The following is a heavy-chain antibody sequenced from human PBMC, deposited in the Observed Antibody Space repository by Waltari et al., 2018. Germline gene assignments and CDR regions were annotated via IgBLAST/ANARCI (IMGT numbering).Heavy chain of an antibody. CDR3: ARDKRIEGMDV. Sequence: QVQLQESGPGLVKPSETLSLTCTVSGGSISSYYWSWIRQPPGKGLEWIGYIYYSGSTNYNPSLKSRVTISVDTSKNQFSLKLSSVTAADTAVYYCARDKRIEGMDVWGQGTTVIVSS. D-gene: IGHD2-15*01. J-gene: IGHJ6*02. CDR2: IYYSGST. CDR1: GGSISSYY. V-gene: IGHV4-59*01.